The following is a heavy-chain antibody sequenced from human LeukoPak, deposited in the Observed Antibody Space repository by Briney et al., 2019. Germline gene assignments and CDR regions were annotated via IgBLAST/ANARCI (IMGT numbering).Heavy chain of an antibody. V-gene: IGHV1-69*04. CDR2: IIHILGIA. D-gene: IGHD1-26*01. CDR3: APSGSYAYFDY. CDR1: GDTLSGYA. J-gene: IGHJ4*02. Sequence: SEKVSCKASGDTLSGYAIRWVRQAPGQGLEWMGRIIHILGIANYAQKFQGRATITADKSTSTAYMELSSLRSEDTAVYYCAPSGSYAYFDYWGQGTLVTVSS.